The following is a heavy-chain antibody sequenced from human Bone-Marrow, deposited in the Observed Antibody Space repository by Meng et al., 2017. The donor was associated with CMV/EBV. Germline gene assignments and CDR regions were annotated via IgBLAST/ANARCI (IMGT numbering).Heavy chain of an antibody. CDR2: IKSGRRNT. V-gene: IGHV3-74*01. Sequence: FTFNSFSMHWVRQGPGKGLVWVSRIKSGRRNTGYTDYVKGRFTIARDNAKNTLYLQMNSLRAEDTDVYYCARGPDNNGWSGFDYWGQGILVTVSS. D-gene: IGHD6-19*01. CDR1: FTFNSFS. J-gene: IGHJ4*02. CDR3: ARGPDNNGWSGFDY.